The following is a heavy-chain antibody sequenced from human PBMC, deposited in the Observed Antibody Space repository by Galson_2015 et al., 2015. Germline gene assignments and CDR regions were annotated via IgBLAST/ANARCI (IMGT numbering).Heavy chain of an antibody. Sequence: SLRLSCAASGFTFSSYGMHWVRQAPGKGLEWVAVISYDGSNKYYADSVKGRFTISRDNSKNTLYLQMNSLRAEDTAVYYCATDGSYYDYWSQGTLVTVSS. CDR2: ISYDGSNK. V-gene: IGHV3-30*03. D-gene: IGHD1-26*01. J-gene: IGHJ4*02. CDR1: GFTFSSYG. CDR3: ATDGSYYDY.